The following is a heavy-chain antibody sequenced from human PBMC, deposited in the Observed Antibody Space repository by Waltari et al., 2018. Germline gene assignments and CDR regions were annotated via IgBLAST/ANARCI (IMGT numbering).Heavy chain of an antibody. CDR3: ARVGYCSSTSCYASNFDY. V-gene: IGHV3-20*01. Sequence: EVQLVESGGGVVRPGGSLRLSCAASGFTFDDYGMSWVSQAPGKGLEWVSGINWNGGSTGYADSVKGRFTISRDNAKNSLYLQMNSLRAEDTALYHCARVGYCSSTSCYASNFDYWGQGTLVTVSS. CDR2: INWNGGST. CDR1: GFTFDDYG. D-gene: IGHD2-2*01. J-gene: IGHJ4*02.